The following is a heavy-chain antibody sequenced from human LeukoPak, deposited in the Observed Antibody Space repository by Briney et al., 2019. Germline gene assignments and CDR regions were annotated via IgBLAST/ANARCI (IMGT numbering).Heavy chain of an antibody. D-gene: IGHD6-19*01. J-gene: IGHJ5*02. CDR1: GYTFTGYY. V-gene: IGHV7-4-1*02. CDR2: INTNTGNP. Sequence: ASVKVSCKASGYTFTGYYMHWVRQAPGQGLEWMGWINTNTGNPTYAQGFTGRFVFSLDTSVSTAYLQISSLKAEDTAVYYCARAPPVAGNWFDPWGQGTLVTVSS. CDR3: ARAPPVAGNWFDP.